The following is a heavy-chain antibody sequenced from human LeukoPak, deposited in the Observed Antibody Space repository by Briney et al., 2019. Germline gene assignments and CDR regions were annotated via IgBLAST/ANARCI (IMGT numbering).Heavy chain of an antibody. Sequence: SGGSLRLSCAASGFIFSDYSISWVRQAPGKGLEWVGRIKSKTDGGTTDYAAPVKGRFTISRDDSKNTLYLQMNSLKTEDTAVYYCTSLSIVAQGYWGQGTLVTVSS. CDR3: TSLSIVAQGY. CDR1: GFIFSDYS. D-gene: IGHD2-21*01. V-gene: IGHV3-15*01. CDR2: IKSKTDGGTT. J-gene: IGHJ4*02.